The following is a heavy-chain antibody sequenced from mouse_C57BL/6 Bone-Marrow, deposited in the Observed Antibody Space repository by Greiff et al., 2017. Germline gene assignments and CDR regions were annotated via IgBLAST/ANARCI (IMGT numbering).Heavy chain of an antibody. CDR2: IDPENGDT. V-gene: IGHV14-4*01. CDR1: GFNIKDDY. J-gene: IGHJ4*01. CDR3: TTDGYYGYYYAMDY. Sequence: EVQLKESGAELVRPGASVKLSCTASGFNIKDDYMHWVKQRPEQGLEWIGWIDPENGDTEYASKFQGKATITADTSSNTAYLQLSSLTSEDTAVYYCTTDGYYGYYYAMDYWGQGTSVTVSS. D-gene: IGHD2-3*01.